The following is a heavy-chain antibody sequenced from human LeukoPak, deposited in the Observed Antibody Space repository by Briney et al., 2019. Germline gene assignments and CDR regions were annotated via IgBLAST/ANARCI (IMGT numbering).Heavy chain of an antibody. CDR2: INQDGSDK. V-gene: IGHV3-7*03. CDR1: GFIFISSW. CDR3: ARGNSAWRYFFDY. Sequence: GGSLRLSCASSGFIFISSWVTSVSQAPGKGLEWVANINQDGSDKHYVDSVKCRFTISRDNAENFLYLQMNSLRAEDTAVYYCARGNSAWRYFFDYWGRGTLPTVSS. D-gene: IGHD6-19*01. J-gene: IGHJ4*02.